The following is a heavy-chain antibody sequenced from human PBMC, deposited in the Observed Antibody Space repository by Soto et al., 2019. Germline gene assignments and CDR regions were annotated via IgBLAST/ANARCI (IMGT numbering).Heavy chain of an antibody. CDR2: INPNSGGT. Sequence: ASVKVSCKASGYTFTGYYMHWVRQAPGQGLEWMGWINPNSGGTNYAQKFQGWVTMTRDTSISTAYMELSRLRSDDTAVYYCARVPRSYFGTVFDYWGQGTLVTVSS. V-gene: IGHV1-2*04. D-gene: IGHD1-26*01. J-gene: IGHJ4*02. CDR3: ARVPRSYFGTVFDY. CDR1: GYTFTGYY.